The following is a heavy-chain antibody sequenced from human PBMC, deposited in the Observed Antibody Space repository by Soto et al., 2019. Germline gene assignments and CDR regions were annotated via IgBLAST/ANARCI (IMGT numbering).Heavy chain of an antibody. J-gene: IGHJ6*03. CDR3: ARVPVRNYDFWSGTTNVYYYYYYMDV. Sequence: SETLSLTCAVYGGSFSGYYWSWIRQPPGKGLEWIGEINHSGSTNYNPSLKSRVTISVDTSKNQFSLKLSSVTAADTAVYYCARVPVRNYDFWSGTTNVYYYYYYMDVWGKGTTVTVSS. V-gene: IGHV4-34*01. CDR1: GGSFSGYY. D-gene: IGHD3-3*01. CDR2: INHSGST.